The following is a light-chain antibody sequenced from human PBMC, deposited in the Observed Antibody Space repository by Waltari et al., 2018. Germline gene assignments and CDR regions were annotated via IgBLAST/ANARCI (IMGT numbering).Light chain of an antibody. CDR2: RSD. V-gene: IGLV1-44*01. Sequence: QSVLTQPPSASGTPGQRVTISCSGRAPNIGGNLVTWYQQLPGKAPKLLIYRSDQRPSGVPDRFSGSKTGTSASLAISGLQSEDEADYFCASWDDSLNGHWVFGGGTKVTVL. J-gene: IGLJ3*02. CDR3: ASWDDSLNGHWV. CDR1: APNIGGNL.